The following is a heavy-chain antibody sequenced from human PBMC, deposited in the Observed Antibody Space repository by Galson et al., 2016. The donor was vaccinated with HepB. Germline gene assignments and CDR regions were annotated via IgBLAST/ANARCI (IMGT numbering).Heavy chain of an antibody. V-gene: IGHV4-61*05. CDR2: VYNAGRT. CDR3: VRHGLTYMDTTDYDY. J-gene: IGHJ4*02. Sequence: SETLSLTCRLSGGSIGRNTYYWSWIRQPPGKGLEWIGYVYNAGRTNYSPSLKTRVTISVDTSKNQFSLKLSSVTAADTAVYFCVRHGLTYMDTTDYDYWGQGTLVTVSS. D-gene: IGHD1-1*01. CDR1: GGSIGRNTYY.